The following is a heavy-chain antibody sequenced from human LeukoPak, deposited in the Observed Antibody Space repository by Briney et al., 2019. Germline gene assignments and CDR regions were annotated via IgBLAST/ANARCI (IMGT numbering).Heavy chain of an antibody. J-gene: IGHJ3*02. D-gene: IGHD6-13*01. CDR2: IDNSGNT. CDR1: GGSITTTNYY. V-gene: IGHV4-39*01. Sequence: SETLSLTCTVSGGSITTTNYYWGWIRQPPGEGLEWIGTIDNSGNTYYNPSLKSRVTMSADTSKNQFSLKLTSVTAADTAVYYCARVHSSRAFDIWGQGTMVTVSS. CDR3: ARVHSSRAFDI.